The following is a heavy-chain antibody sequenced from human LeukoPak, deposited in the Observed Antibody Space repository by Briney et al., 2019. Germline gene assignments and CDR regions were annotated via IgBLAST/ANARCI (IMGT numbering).Heavy chain of an antibody. V-gene: IGHV1-18*01. CDR2: ISAYNGNT. J-gene: IGHJ4*02. CDR3: ASSYYYDSSGQEGPVHY. Sequence: GASVKVSCKASGYTFTSYGISWVRQAPGQGLEWMGWISAYNGNTNYAQKLQGRVTMTTDTSTSTAYMELRSLRSDDTAVYYCASSYYYDSSGQEGPVHYWGQGTLVTVSS. D-gene: IGHD3-22*01. CDR1: GYTFTSYG.